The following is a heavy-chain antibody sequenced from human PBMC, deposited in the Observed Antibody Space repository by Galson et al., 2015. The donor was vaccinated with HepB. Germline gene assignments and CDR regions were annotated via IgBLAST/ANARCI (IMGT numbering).Heavy chain of an antibody. Sequence: SLRLSCATSGFIFGTYTMHWVRQAPGKGLEWVASISYDGTNKNYADSLRGRFTISRDNSKNTLYLQVDSLRAEDTAIYYCATIALSEYNSAWPGDHWGQGTRVSVSS. J-gene: IGHJ4*02. CDR2: ISYDGTNK. D-gene: IGHD2/OR15-2a*01. CDR3: ATIALSEYNSAWPGDH. CDR1: GFIFGTYT. V-gene: IGHV3-30-3*01.